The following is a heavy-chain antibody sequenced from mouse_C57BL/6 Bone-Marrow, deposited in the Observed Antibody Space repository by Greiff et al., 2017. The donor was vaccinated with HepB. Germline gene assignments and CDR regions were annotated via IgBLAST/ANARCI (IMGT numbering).Heavy chain of an antibody. CDR1: GFTLSSYA. V-gene: IGHV5-4*01. J-gene: IGHJ2*01. CDR3: AIDCPYYLDY. CDR2: ISDGGSYT. Sequence: EVKLVESGGGLVKPGGSLKLSCAASGFTLSSYAMYWVRQTPEKRLEWVATISDGGSYTYYPDNVQGRFTISKDNAKNNLYLQMSHLKSEDTALYYCAIDCPYYLDYWGKGTTLSVSS.